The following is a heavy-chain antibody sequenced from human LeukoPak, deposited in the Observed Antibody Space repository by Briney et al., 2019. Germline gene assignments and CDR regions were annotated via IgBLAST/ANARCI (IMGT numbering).Heavy chain of an antibody. J-gene: IGHJ4*02. D-gene: IGHD3-10*01. CDR2: INPNSGGT. CDR1: GYTFTGYY. CDR3: ARVPYGSGNMNS. Sequence: ASVKVSCKASGYTFTGYYMHWVRQAPGQGLEWMGWINPNSGGTNYAQKFQGRVTMTRDTSISTAYMELSRLRSDDTAVYYCARVPYGSGNMNSWGQGTLVTVSS. V-gene: IGHV1-2*02.